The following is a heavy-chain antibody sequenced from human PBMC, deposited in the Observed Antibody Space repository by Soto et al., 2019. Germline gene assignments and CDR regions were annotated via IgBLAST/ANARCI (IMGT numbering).Heavy chain of an antibody. J-gene: IGHJ5*02. D-gene: IGHD6-19*01. CDR1: GGSINRRTSY. CDR2: FYSGST. CDR3: ATTRGIAVGGSFDH. V-gene: IGHV4-39*01. Sequence: QLQLQESGPGLVKPSETLSLTCTVSGGSINRRTSYCAWIRQSPGKGPGWMATFYSGSTYYNPSLKSRLTMSVDTSTNQFSLRLRSVAAPDTAVYYCATTRGIAVGGSFDHWGQGTLVTVSS.